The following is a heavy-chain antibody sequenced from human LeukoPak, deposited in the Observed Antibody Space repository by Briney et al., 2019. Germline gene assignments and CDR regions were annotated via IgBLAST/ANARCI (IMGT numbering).Heavy chain of an antibody. Sequence: GASVKVSCKASGYIFTGHYMHWVRQAPGLGLEWMGWTNPNSGGTNYAQRFQGRVTMTRDTSISTAYMELSRLRSDDTAVYYCATPTVGTSRFDGFDIWGQGTMVTVSP. V-gene: IGHV1-2*02. J-gene: IGHJ3*02. CDR3: ATPTVGTSRFDGFDI. CDR1: GYIFTGHY. D-gene: IGHD4-23*01. CDR2: TNPNSGGT.